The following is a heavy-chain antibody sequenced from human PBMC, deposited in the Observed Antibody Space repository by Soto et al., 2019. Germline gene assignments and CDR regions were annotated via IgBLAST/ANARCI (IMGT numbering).Heavy chain of an antibody. CDR2: VSGTGDNT. J-gene: IGHJ4*02. V-gene: IGHV3-23*01. CDR1: GFTFSSYV. D-gene: IGHD6-19*01. Sequence: GGSLRLSCAASGFTFSSYVMNWVRQAPGKGLEWVSTVSGTGDNTYYADSVRGRFTISRDNSKNTLYLQMNSLRAEDTAVYYCAKDATAVAGTPYFDYWGQGTLVTVSS. CDR3: AKDATAVAGTPYFDY.